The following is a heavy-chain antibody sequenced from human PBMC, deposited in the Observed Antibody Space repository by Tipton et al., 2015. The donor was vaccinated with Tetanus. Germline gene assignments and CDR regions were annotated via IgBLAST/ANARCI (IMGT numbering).Heavy chain of an antibody. CDR3: AGVTAQRTELYFEH. V-gene: IGHV3-33*01. J-gene: IGHJ1*01. CDR1: GFSFASYG. CDR2: IFDDGSNT. D-gene: IGHD2-8*02. Sequence: RSLRLSCAASGFSFASYGMHWVRQAPGKGLEWMATIFDDGSNTYYADSVKGRYTISRDNSKNMLYLEMNSPRAEDTAVYYCAGVTAQRTELYFEHWGQGTQVTVSS.